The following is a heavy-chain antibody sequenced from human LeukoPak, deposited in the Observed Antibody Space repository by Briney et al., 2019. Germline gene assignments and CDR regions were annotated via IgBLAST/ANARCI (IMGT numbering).Heavy chain of an antibody. CDR1: GGSFSSGGYS. Sequence: SETLSLTCGVSGGSFSSGGYSWNWIRQPPGRGLEWIGYIYYSGSTSYNPSLKSRVTISVDTSKNQFSLKLSSVTAADTAVYYCARDSRQYSSSYFDPWGQGTLVTVSS. V-gene: IGHV4-30-4*07. CDR3: ARDSRQYSSSYFDP. CDR2: IYYSGST. D-gene: IGHD6-13*01. J-gene: IGHJ5*02.